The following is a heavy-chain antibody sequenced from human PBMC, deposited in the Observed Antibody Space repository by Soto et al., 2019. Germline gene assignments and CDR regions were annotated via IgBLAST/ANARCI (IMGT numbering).Heavy chain of an antibody. J-gene: IGHJ4*02. V-gene: IGHV3-11*01. CDR3: ASKWLQSNYFDY. D-gene: IGHD5-12*01. CDR2: ISSSGSTI. Sequence: GGSLRLSCAASGFTFSDYYMSWIRQAPGKGLEWVSYISSSGSTIYYADSVKGRFTISRDNAKNSLYLQMNSLRAEDTAVYYCASKWLQSNYFDYWGQGILVTVSS. CDR1: GFTFSDYY.